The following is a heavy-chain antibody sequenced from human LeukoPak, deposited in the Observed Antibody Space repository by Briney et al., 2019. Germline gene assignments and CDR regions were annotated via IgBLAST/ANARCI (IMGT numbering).Heavy chain of an antibody. CDR3: AREDTMVRGVMELYYFDY. J-gene: IGHJ4*02. CDR1: GYTFTSYG. CDR2: ISAYNGNT. D-gene: IGHD3-10*01. V-gene: IGHV1-18*01. Sequence: GASVKASCKASGYTFTSYGISRVRQAPGQGLEWMGWISAYNGNTNYAQKLQGRVTMTTDTSTSTAYMELRSLRSDDTAVYYCAREDTMVRGVMELYYFDYWGQGTLVTVSS.